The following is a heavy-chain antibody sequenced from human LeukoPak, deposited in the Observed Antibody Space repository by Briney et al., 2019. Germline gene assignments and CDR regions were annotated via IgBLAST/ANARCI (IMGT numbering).Heavy chain of an antibody. Sequence: PGGSLRLSCAASGFTFSDHAMHWVRQAPGKGLEWVAVISYDGSDKYHADSVKGRFTISRDNSKNTLSLQMNSLRIEDTAVYYCARTGDCSSTSCYKPFDVWGQGTRVTVSP. CDR3: ARTGDCSSTSCYKPFDV. CDR2: ISYDGSDK. CDR1: GFTFSDHA. J-gene: IGHJ3*01. V-gene: IGHV3-30*04. D-gene: IGHD2-2*02.